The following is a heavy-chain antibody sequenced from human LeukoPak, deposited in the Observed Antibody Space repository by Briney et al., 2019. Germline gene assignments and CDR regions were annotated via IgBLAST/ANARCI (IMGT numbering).Heavy chain of an antibody. V-gene: IGHV1-18*01. CDR2: ISAYNGNT. J-gene: IGHJ3*02. CDR1: GYTFTSYG. Sequence: ASVKVSCKASGYTFTSYGISWVRQAPGQGLEWMGWISAYNGNTNYAQKLQGRVTMTTDTSTSTAYMELRSLRSDDTAVYYCARDITMIVVAPPDAVDIWGQGTMVTVSS. CDR3: ARDITMIVVAPPDAVDI. D-gene: IGHD3-22*01.